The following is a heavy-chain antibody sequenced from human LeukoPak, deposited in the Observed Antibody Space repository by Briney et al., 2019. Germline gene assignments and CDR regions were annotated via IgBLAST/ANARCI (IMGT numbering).Heavy chain of an antibody. CDR2: IIPIFGTA. Sequence: GASVKVSCKASGDSFSNYPIHWVRQAPGQGLEWMGGIIPIFGTANYAQKFQGRVTITADKSTSTAYMELSSLRSEDTAVYYCARTYYYDSSGYYYSGGAFDIWGQGTMVTVSS. D-gene: IGHD3-22*01. J-gene: IGHJ3*02. CDR1: GDSFSNYP. V-gene: IGHV1-69*06. CDR3: ARTYYYDSSGYYYSGGAFDI.